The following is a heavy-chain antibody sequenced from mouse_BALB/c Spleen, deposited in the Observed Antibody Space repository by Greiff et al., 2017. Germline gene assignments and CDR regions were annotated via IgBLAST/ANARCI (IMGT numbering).Heavy chain of an antibody. D-gene: IGHD1-2*01. CDR1: GFTFSDYY. J-gene: IGHJ2*01. CDR3: ARENYGSPCDY. CDR2: ISDGGSYT. Sequence: DVQLVESGGGLVKPGGSLKLSCAASGFTFSDYYMYWVRQTPEKRLEWVATISDGGSYTYYPDSVKGRFTISRDNAKNNLYLQMSSLKSEDTAMYYCARENYGSPCDYWGQGTTLTVSA. V-gene: IGHV5-4*02.